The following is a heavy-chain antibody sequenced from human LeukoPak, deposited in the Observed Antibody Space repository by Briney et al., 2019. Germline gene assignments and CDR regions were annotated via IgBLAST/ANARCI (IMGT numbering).Heavy chain of an antibody. CDR3: ARDPYNGAYGDTYYYYMDV. D-gene: IGHD4-17*01. J-gene: IGHJ6*03. Sequence: GGSLRFSCAASGFTVSSNYMSWVRKAQGKGLEWVSVIYSGGSTYYADSVKGRFTISRDNSKNTLYLQMNSLRAEDTAIYYCARDPYNGAYGDTYYYYMDVWGKGTTVTISS. CDR2: IYSGGST. CDR1: GFTVSSNY. V-gene: IGHV3-66*01.